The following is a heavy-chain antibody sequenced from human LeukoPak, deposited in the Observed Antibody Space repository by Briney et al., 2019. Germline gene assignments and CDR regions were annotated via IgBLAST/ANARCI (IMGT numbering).Heavy chain of an antibody. CDR2: IYYIGST. Sequence: NPSETLSLTCTVSGDSINKNYWSWIRQSPGKGLEWIGYIYYIGSTNYNPSLASRITISLDTSKSQFSLTLNSVTAADTAIYFCARVNTGKVTLDYWGQGILVTVSS. D-gene: IGHD1-14*01. CDR3: ARVNTGKVTLDY. J-gene: IGHJ4*02. CDR1: GDSINKNY. V-gene: IGHV4-59*01.